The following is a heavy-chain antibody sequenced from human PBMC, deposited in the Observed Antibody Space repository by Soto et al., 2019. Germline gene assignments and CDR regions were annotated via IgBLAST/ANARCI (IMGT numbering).Heavy chain of an antibody. Sequence: QVQLQESGPGLVKPSQTLSLTCTVSGGSISSGGYYWSWIRQHPGKGLEWIGYIYYSGSTYYNPSLKSRVNISVDTSKNQFSLKLSSVTAADTAVSYCARVRWYGATISHDYWGQGTLVTVSS. J-gene: IGHJ4*02. V-gene: IGHV4-31*03. CDR1: GGSISSGGYY. CDR3: ARVRWYGATISHDY. D-gene: IGHD5-12*01. CDR2: IYYSGST.